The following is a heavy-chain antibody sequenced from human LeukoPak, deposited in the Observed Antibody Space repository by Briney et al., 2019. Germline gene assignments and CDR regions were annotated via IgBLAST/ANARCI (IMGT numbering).Heavy chain of an antibody. D-gene: IGHD3-3*01. CDR2: INHSGST. CDR1: GGSFSGYY. Sequence: SETLSLTCAVYGGSFSGYYWSWIRQPPGKGLEWIGEINHSGSTNYNPSLKSRVTISVDTSKNQFSLKLSSVTAADTAVYYCARQLGYYDFWSGYYWFDPWGQGTLVTVSS. J-gene: IGHJ5*02. V-gene: IGHV4-34*01. CDR3: ARQLGYYDFWSGYYWFDP.